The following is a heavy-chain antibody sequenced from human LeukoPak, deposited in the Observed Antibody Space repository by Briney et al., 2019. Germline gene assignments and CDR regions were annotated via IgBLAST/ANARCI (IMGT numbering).Heavy chain of an antibody. D-gene: IGHD2-15*01. CDR2: ISHSGST. J-gene: IGHJ4*02. CDR3: ASRVCRLGYCSGGSLAPGY. Sequence: SETLSLTCTVSSGSISSYYWSWIRQPPGKGLEWIGEISHSGSTNYNPSLKSRVTISVDTSKNQFSLKLSSVTAADTAVYYCASRVCRLGYCSGGSLAPGYWGQGTLVTVSS. V-gene: IGHV4-34*01. CDR1: SGSISSYY.